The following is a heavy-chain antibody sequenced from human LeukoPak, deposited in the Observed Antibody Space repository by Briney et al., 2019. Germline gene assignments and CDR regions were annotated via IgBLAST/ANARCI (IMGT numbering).Heavy chain of an antibody. D-gene: IGHD5-18*01. V-gene: IGHV4-39*01. Sequence: PSETLSLTCTVSGGSISSSSAYWGWIRQPPGKGLEWIGSIYYSKNTYYNPSLRSRVTISADTSKNQFSLTLGSVSATDTAVYYCVSPRGFSYGYFDYWGQGTLVTVSS. CDR1: GGSISSSSAY. J-gene: IGHJ4*02. CDR2: IYYSKNT. CDR3: VSPRGFSYGYFDY.